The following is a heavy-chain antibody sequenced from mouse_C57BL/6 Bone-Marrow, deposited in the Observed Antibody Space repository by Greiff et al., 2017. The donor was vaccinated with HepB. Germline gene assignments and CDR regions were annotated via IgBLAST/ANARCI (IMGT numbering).Heavy chain of an antibody. CDR3: AAVYGYSYAMDY. CDR2: IYPGSGST. Sequence: QVHVKQPGAELVKPGASVKMSCKASGYTFTSYWITWVKQRPGQGLEWIGDIYPGSGSTNYNEKFKSKATLTVDTSSSTAYMQLSSLTSEDSAVYYCAAVYGYSYAMDYWGQGTSVTVSS. D-gene: IGHD2-2*01. V-gene: IGHV1-55*01. CDR1: GYTFTSYW. J-gene: IGHJ4*01.